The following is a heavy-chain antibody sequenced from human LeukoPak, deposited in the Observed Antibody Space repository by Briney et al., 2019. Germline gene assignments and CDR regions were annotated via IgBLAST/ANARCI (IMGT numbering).Heavy chain of an antibody. CDR3: ACDFRYLGHDF. J-gene: IGHJ4*02. CDR2: ISNIGTTT. V-gene: IGHV3-11*01. CDR1: AFTLGDWY. D-gene: IGHD2-21*02. Sequence: GGSLRLSCTASAFTLGDWYMSWIRQAPGKGLEWISYISNIGTTTYYAESVKGRFTISRDNAKNSLYMQMNSLRAEDTAVYYCACDFRYLGHDFWGQGTLVTVSS.